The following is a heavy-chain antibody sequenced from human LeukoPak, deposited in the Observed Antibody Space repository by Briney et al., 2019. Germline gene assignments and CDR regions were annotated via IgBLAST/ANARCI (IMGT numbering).Heavy chain of an antibody. Sequence: PGGSLRLSCSASGFIFSSFEMNWVRQAPGKGLQWISYISSSGRTIYYADSVKGRFTISRDNSRNSLYLQLNSLRAEDTAVYYCARVWSVGSLGFDSWGQGTLVTVSS. J-gene: IGHJ4*02. D-gene: IGHD2-15*01. CDR1: GFIFSSFE. CDR3: ARVWSVGSLGFDS. V-gene: IGHV3-48*03. CDR2: ISSSGRTI.